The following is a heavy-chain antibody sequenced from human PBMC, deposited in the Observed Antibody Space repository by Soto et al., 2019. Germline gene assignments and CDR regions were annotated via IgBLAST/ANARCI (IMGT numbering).Heavy chain of an antibody. CDR2: ISAYNGNT. J-gene: IGHJ6*02. CDR1: GYTFTSYG. CDR3: ARDRTGWSGYRYYYYGMDV. V-gene: IGHV1-18*01. D-gene: IGHD3-3*01. Sequence: ASVKVSCKASGYTFTSYGISWVRQAPGQGLEWMGWISAYNGNTNYAQKLQGRVTMTTDTSTSTAYMELRSLRSDDTAVYYCARDRTGWSGYRYYYYGMDVWGQGTTVTVSS.